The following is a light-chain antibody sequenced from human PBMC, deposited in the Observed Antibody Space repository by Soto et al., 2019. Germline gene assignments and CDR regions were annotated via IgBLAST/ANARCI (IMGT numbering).Light chain of an antibody. CDR2: DNN. CDR3: GTWDGSPSAEV. CDR1: SSNIGNNY. Sequence: QSVLTQPPSVSAAPGQKVTISCSGSSSNIGNNYVSWFQQLPGTAPKLLVYDNNKRPSGIPDRFSGSKSGTSATLGITGLQTGDEADYYCGTWDGSPSAEVFGTGTKLTVL. J-gene: IGLJ1*01. V-gene: IGLV1-51*01.